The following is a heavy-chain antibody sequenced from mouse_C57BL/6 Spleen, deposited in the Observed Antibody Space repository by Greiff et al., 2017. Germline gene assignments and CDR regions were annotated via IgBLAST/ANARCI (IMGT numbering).Heavy chain of an antibody. D-gene: IGHD1-1*01. V-gene: IGHV1-82*01. CDR3: ARYTYGSSLYYFDY. Sequence: QVQLQESGPELVKPGASVKISCKASGYAFSSSWMNWVKQRPGKGLEWIGRIYPGDGDTNYNGKFKGKATLTADKSSSTAYMQLSSLTSEDSAVDFCARYTYGSSLYYFDYWGQGTTLTVSS. CDR1: GYAFSSSW. J-gene: IGHJ2*01. CDR2: IYPGDGDT.